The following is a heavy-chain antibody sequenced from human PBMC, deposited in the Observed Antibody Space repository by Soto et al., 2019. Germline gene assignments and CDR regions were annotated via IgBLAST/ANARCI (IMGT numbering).Heavy chain of an antibody. V-gene: IGHV3-23*01. J-gene: IGHJ5*02. CDR2: ISGSGGST. CDR3: AKGRSARGYNWFDP. D-gene: IGHD3-10*01. CDR1: GFTFSSYA. Sequence: GGSLRLSCAASGFTFSSYAMSWVRQAPGKGLEWVSAISGSGGSTYYADSVKGRFTISRDNSKNTLYLQMNSLRAEDTAVYCCAKGRSARGYNWFDPWGQGTLVTVSS.